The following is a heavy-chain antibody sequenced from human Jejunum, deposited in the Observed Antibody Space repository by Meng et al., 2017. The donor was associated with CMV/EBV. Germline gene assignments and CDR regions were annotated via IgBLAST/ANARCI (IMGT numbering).Heavy chain of an antibody. V-gene: IGHV2-5*02. Sequence: QITLNESGPTLVKPTQTLTLTCSFSGFSPSTSGEGVGWIRQPPGKALEWLALINRGDDKRYSPSLNSRINIAKDTSKNEVVLTLTNMGPIDTGTYYCAHFVGGYYPSRPDYWGQGTLVTVSS. J-gene: IGHJ4*02. CDR3: AHFVGGYYPSRPDY. CDR1: GFSPSTSGEG. CDR2: INRGDDK. D-gene: IGHD1-26*01.